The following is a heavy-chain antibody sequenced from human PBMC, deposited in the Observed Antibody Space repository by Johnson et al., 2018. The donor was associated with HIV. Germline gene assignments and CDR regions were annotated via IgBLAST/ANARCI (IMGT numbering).Heavy chain of an antibody. CDR3: AKDRFVTNAAFDI. J-gene: IGHJ3*02. Sequence: VQLVESGGGLVQPGGSLRLSCAASGFTFSSYAMSWVRQAPGKGLEWVSAISGSGGSTYYADSVKGRFTISRDNSKNTLYLQMNSLRDEDTAGHYCAKDRFVTNAAFDIWGQGTMVTVSS. CDR2: ISGSGGST. CDR1: GFTFSSYA. V-gene: IGHV3-23*04. D-gene: IGHD2-8*01.